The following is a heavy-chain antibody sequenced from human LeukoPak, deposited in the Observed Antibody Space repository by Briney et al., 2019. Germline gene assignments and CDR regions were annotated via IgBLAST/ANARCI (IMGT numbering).Heavy chain of an antibody. CDR3: ARTYYDFWSGYSPVTVPQYDY. CDR1: GGSISSYY. CDR2: IYYSGST. Sequence: PSETLSLTCTVSGGSISSYYWSWIRQPPGKGLEWIGYIYYSGSTNYNPSLKSRVTISVDTSKNQFSLKLSSVTAADTAVYYCARTYYDFWSGYSPVTVPQYDYWGQGTLVTVSS. D-gene: IGHD3-3*01. J-gene: IGHJ4*02. V-gene: IGHV4-59*01.